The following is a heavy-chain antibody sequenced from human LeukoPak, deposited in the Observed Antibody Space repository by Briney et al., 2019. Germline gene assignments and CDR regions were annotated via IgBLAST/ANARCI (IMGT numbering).Heavy chain of an antibody. CDR2: INHSGST. J-gene: IGHJ5*02. CDR1: GGSFSGYY. V-gene: IGHV4-34*01. CDR3: ASHDYGDYEFGFS. Sequence: SETLSLTCAVYGGSFSGYYWSWTRQPPGKGLEWIGEINHSGSTNYNPSLKSRVTISVDTSKNQFSLKLSSVTAADTAVYYCASHDYGDYEFGFSWGQETLVTVSS. D-gene: IGHD4-17*01.